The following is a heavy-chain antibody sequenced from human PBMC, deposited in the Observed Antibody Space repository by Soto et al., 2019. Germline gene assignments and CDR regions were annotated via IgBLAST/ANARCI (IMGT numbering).Heavy chain of an antibody. CDR1: GFAFANYA. CDR2: IGGGGGST. V-gene: IGHV3-23*01. CDR3: AKERLARGADY. D-gene: IGHD6-6*01. J-gene: IGHJ4*02. Sequence: EVQLLDSGGDSVQPGGSLRLSCAASGFAFANYAMTWVRQASGKGLEWVSTIGGGGGSTYYPDSVRGRFTISRDNSKNTVYLQMNSLRAEDTAVYFCAKERLARGADYWGQGTLVTVSS.